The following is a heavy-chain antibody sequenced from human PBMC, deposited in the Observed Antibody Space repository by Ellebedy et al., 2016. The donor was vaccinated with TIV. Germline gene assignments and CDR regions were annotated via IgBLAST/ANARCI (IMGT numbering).Heavy chain of an antibody. Sequence: SETLSLXXTVSGGSISSYYWSWIRQPPGKGLEWIGYIYYSGSTNYNPSLKSRVTISVDTSKNQFSLKLSSVTAADTAVYYCARVRDGYNSPPPPDFQHWGQGTLVTVSS. J-gene: IGHJ1*01. CDR2: IYYSGST. CDR1: GGSISSYY. V-gene: IGHV4-59*01. CDR3: ARVRDGYNSPPPPDFQH. D-gene: IGHD5-24*01.